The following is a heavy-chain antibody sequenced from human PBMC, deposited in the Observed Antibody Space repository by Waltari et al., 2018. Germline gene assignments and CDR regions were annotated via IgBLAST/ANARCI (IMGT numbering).Heavy chain of an antibody. CDR1: GYTFTKYG. CDR3: ARVPSP. CDR2: ISTSTGNR. V-gene: IGHV1-18*01. J-gene: IGHJ5*02. Sequence: QVQLVQSGAEVKKPGASVRLSCKALGYTFTKYGVTWVRQAPGQGLEWRGWISTSTGNRKYAQKIQDRVIMTTDSSTSTAYLELRSLRYDDTAVYFCARVPSPWGQGTQVTVSS.